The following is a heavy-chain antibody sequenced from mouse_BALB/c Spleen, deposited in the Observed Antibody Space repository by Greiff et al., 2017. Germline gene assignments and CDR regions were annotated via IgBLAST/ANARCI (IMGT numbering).Heavy chain of an antibody. Sequence: EVKLMESGAELVKPGASVKLSCTASGFNIKDTYMHWVKQRPEQGLEWIGRIDPANGNTKYDPKFQGKATITADTSSNTAYLQLSSLTSEDTAVYYCACYYGAYWGQGTLVTVSA. D-gene: IGHD1-1*01. CDR2: IDPANGNT. J-gene: IGHJ3*01. CDR1: GFNIKDTY. CDR3: ACYYGAY. V-gene: IGHV14-3*02.